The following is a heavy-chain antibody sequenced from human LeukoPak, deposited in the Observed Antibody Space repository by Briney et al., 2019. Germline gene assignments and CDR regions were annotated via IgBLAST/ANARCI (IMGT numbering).Heavy chain of an antibody. J-gene: IGHJ4*02. V-gene: IGHV3-20*04. CDR2: IHWNSGST. CDR1: GFTFDDYG. Sequence: GGSLRLSCVASGFTFDDYGISWVRQAPGKGLEWVSRIHWNSGSTRYADSVKGRFTISRDNAKNSLYLQMNSLRAEDTAVYYCAEADSPLGYWGQGTLVTVSS. CDR3: AEADSPLGY. D-gene: IGHD3-22*01.